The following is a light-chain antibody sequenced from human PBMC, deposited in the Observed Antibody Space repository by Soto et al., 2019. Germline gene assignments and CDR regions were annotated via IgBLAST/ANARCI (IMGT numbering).Light chain of an antibody. Sequence: EVGLTMSPCTLRVSTRERATLSCRASQTIVSNYSAWYQQMPGQAPRLLISGVSTRATGIPDRFSGSGSGTDFTLTISRLDPEDFAVYYCQQYASSPRTFGQGT. CDR3: QQYASSPRT. V-gene: IGKV3-20*01. CDR1: QTIVSNY. CDR2: GVS. J-gene: IGKJ1*01.